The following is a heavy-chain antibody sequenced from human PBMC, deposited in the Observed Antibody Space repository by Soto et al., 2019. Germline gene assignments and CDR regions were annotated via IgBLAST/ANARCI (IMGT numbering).Heavy chain of an antibody. Sequence: SVKVSRRASGGTFIIYAISLLLQGPGQGLEWMGGIIPIFGTANYAQKFQGRVTMTRDTSIGTAYMELYSLTSEDTAMYYCARSNFGSGVHFDYWGQGTPVTVSS. CDR2: IIPIFGTA. D-gene: IGHD3-16*01. J-gene: IGHJ4*02. V-gene: IGHV1-69*05. CDR3: ARSNFGSGVHFDY. CDR1: GGTFIIYA.